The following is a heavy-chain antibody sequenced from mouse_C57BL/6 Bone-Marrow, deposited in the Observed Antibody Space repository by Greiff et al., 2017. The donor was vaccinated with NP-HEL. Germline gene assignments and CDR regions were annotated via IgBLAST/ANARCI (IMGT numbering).Heavy chain of an antibody. V-gene: IGHV14-3*01. CDR2: IDPANGNT. D-gene: IGHD4-1*01. CDR3: ARNWDGLYYYAMDY. Sequence: VQLQQSVAELVRPGASVKLSCTASGFNIKNTYLPWVKQRPEQGLEWIGRIDPANGNTKYAPKFQGKATITADTSSNTAYLQLSSLTSEDTAIYYCARNWDGLYYYAMDYWGQGTSVTVSS. J-gene: IGHJ4*01. CDR1: GFNIKNTY.